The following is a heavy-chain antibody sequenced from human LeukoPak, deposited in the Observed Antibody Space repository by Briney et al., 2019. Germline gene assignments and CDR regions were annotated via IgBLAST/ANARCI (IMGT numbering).Heavy chain of an antibody. CDR2: ISRSRGSL. CDR3: AKDTHVLRFLEWLSFDY. J-gene: IGHJ4*02. D-gene: IGHD3-3*01. CDR1: EFTFISYA. Sequence: GSLSLPCASSEFTFISYAMGWVGHAPGEGLEWVSAISRSRGSLYYADSVKGRFTISRDNSKNTLYLQMNSLRAEDTAVYYCAKDTHVLRFLEWLSFDYWGQGTLVTVSS. V-gene: IGHV3-23*01.